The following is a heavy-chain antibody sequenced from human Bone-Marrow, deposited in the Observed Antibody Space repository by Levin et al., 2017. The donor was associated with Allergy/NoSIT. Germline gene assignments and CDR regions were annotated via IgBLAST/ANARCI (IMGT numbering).Heavy chain of an antibody. V-gene: IGHV3-23*01. CDR3: ANDGIGSFCSGSGCYFDF. D-gene: IGHD2-15*01. CDR1: GFTFSNYA. J-gene: IGHJ4*02. Sequence: GGSLRLSCAASGFTFSNYAMSWVRQAPGKGLEWVSTISASGDEINYADSVKGRFTISRDNSKNTLHLQMNSLRVEETAVYYCANDGIGSFCSGSGCYFDFWGQGALVTVTS. CDR2: ISASGDEI.